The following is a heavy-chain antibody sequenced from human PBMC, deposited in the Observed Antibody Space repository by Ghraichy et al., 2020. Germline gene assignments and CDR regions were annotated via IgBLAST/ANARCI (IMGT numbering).Heavy chain of an antibody. Sequence: SETLSLTCSVSGGSVNSGSYYWSWIRQPPGKGLDWGAYTLYRGTTHYNPSPKSRGTMSIDTSKNKFSLKLTSVTAADTAVYYCARALNPLYCSGLGSPLMDVWGQGTTVTVSS. D-gene: IGHD2-8*02. CDR3: ARALNPLYCSGLGSPLMDV. V-gene: IGHV4-61*01. CDR1: GGSVNSGSYY. J-gene: IGHJ6*02. CDR2: TLYRGTT.